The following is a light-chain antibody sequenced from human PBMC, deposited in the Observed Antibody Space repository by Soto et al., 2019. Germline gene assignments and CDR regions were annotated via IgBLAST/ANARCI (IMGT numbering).Light chain of an antibody. Sequence: DIVMTQSPDSLAVSLGERATINCKSSQSVLYSSDNKNYLAWYQQKPGQSPKLLFYWASTRESGVPARFSGSGSGTDFSLTISSLQAEDVAVYXCQQYYKTPLTFGGGTKVEIK. V-gene: IGKV4-1*01. CDR1: QSVLYSSDNKNY. CDR3: QQYYKTPLT. CDR2: WAS. J-gene: IGKJ4*01.